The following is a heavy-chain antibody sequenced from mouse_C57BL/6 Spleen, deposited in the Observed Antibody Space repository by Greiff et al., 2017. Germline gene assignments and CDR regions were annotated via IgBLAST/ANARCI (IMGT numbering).Heavy chain of an antibody. CDR1: GYTFTSYW. CDR3: ARQDYYGSSSAY. D-gene: IGHD1-1*01. V-gene: IGHV1-55*01. CDR2: IYPGSGST. J-gene: IGHJ3*01. Sequence: QVQLQQPGAELVKPGASVKMSCKASGYTFTSYWITWVKQRPGQGLEWIGDIYPGSGSTNYNEKFKSKATLTVDTSSSTAYMQLSSLTSEDSAVYYCARQDYYGSSSAYWGQGTLVTVSA.